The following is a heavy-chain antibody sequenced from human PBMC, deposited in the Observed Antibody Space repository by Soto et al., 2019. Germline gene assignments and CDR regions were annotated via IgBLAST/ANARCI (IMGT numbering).Heavy chain of an antibody. CDR3: ARVEWELPLDV. J-gene: IGHJ6*02. V-gene: IGHV3-48*02. Sequence: GGSLRLSCAASGFTFSSYSMNWVRQAPGKGLEWVSYISSSSTIYYADSVKGRFTISRDNAKNSLYLQMNSLRDEDTAVYYCARVEWELPLDVWGQGTTVTVSS. CDR2: ISSSSTI. CDR1: GFTFSSYS. D-gene: IGHD1-26*01.